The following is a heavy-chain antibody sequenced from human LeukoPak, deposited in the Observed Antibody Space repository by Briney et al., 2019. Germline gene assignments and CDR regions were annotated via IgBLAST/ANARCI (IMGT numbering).Heavy chain of an antibody. D-gene: IGHD6-19*01. Sequence: PSETLSLTCTVSGGSISSSSYYWGWIRQPPGKGLEWIGSINYSGNTYYNPSLKTRATISVDKSKNQLSLKLNSVTAADTAVYYCAREYTLYRSGWFLDYWGQGTVATVSS. CDR2: INYSGNT. V-gene: IGHV4-39*07. CDR3: AREYTLYRSGWFLDY. J-gene: IGHJ4*02. CDR1: GGSISSSSYY.